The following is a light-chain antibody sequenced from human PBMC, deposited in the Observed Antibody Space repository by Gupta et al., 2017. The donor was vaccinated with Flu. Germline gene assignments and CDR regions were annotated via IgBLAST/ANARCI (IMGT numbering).Light chain of an antibody. J-gene: IGKJ1*01. CDR3: RQAKQSTWT. V-gene: IGKV2-24*01. Sequence: VTLGQPASMSCRSSQSLVNSDGNTYLTWIQQRPGQPPRLLIYKISNRCSGVPDRFRGSGTGTDFTLEISSVEAEDAGIYYCRQAKQSTWTFGQGTKVEIK. CDR1: QSLVNSDGNTY. CDR2: KIS.